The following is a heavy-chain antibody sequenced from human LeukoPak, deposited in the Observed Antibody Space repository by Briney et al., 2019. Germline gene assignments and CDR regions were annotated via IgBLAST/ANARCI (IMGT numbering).Heavy chain of an antibody. CDR2: ISYDGSNK. CDR3: AKDLRYYDSSGYYY. V-gene: IGHV3-30*18. CDR1: GFTFSSYG. Sequence: GGSLRLSCAASGFTFSSYGMHWVRQAPGKGLEWAAVISYDGSNKYYADSVKGRFTISRDNSKNTLYLQMNSLRAEDTAVYYCAKDLRYYDSSGYYYWGQGTLVTVSS. J-gene: IGHJ4*02. D-gene: IGHD3-22*01.